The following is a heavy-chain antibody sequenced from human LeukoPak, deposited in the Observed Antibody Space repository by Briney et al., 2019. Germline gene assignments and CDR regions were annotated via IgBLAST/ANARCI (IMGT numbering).Heavy chain of an antibody. J-gene: IGHJ4*02. V-gene: IGHV3-33*01. CDR2: IWYDGRNK. D-gene: IGHD5-24*01. Sequence: PGGSLRLSCAASGFTFSSYGMHWVRQAPGKGLEWVAVIWYDGRNKYYADSVKGRFTISRDNSKNTLYLQMNSLRAEDTAVYYCARASSRDGYNYFDYWGQGTLVTVSS. CDR1: GFTFSSYG. CDR3: ARASSRDGYNYFDY.